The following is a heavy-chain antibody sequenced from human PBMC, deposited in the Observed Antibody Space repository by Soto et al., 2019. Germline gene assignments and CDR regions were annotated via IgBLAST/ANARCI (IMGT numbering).Heavy chain of an antibody. J-gene: IGHJ6*03. CDR3: ARVGTPGYSYGRGGYMDV. Sequence: PSETLSLTCAVYGGSFSGYYWSWIRQPPGKGLEWIGEINHSGSTNYNPSLKSRVTISVDTSKNQFSLKLSSVTAADTAVYYCARVGTPGYSYGRGGYMDVWGKGTTVTVSS. CDR2: INHSGST. V-gene: IGHV4-34*01. CDR1: GGSFSGYY. D-gene: IGHD5-18*01.